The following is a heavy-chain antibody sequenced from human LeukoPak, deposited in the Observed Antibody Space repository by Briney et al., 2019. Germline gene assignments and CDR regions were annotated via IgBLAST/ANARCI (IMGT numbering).Heavy chain of an antibody. Sequence: GGSLRLSCTASGFTFGVYAMSWVRPAPGEGMGWVGFMRSKVYGRTKGYAASVTGRFTISRDASKSMSYLQMNSLKTEETAVYYCTGGYSSSVYREDAFDIWGQATMVTVPS. CDR3: TGGYSSSVYREDAFDI. J-gene: IGHJ3*02. V-gene: IGHV3-49*04. D-gene: IGHD6-13*01. CDR1: GFTFGVYA. CDR2: MRSKVYGRTK.